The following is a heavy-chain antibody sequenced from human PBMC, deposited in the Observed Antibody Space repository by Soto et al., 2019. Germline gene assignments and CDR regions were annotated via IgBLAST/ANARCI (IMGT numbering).Heavy chain of an antibody. D-gene: IGHD5-18*01. CDR3: ARALIQLWPHYYYGMDV. Sequence: SETLSLTCTVSGGSISSGDYYWSWIRQPPGKGLEWIGYIYYSGTTYYNPSLKSRVTISVDTSKNQFSLKVNSVTAADTAVYYCARALIQLWPHYYYGMDVWGQGTTVTVSS. CDR1: GGSISSGDYY. V-gene: IGHV4-30-4*01. CDR2: IYYSGTT. J-gene: IGHJ6*02.